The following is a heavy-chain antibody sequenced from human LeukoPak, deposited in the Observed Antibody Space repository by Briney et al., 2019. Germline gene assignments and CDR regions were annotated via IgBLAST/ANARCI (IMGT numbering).Heavy chain of an antibody. CDR3: AKDAGGDYYDSSGLSYMDV. CDR1: GFTFSSYG. J-gene: IGHJ6*03. V-gene: IGHV3-30*02. Sequence: PGGSLRLSCAASGFTFSSYGMHWVRQAPGKGLEWVAFIRYDGSNKYYADSVKGRFTISRDNSKNTLYLQMNSLRAEDTAVYYCAKDAGGDYYDSSGLSYMDVWGKGTTVTISS. CDR2: IRYDGSNK. D-gene: IGHD3-22*01.